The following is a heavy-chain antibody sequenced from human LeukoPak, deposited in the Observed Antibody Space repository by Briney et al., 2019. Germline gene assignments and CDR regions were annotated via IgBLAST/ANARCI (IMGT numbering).Heavy chain of an antibody. J-gene: IGHJ4*02. CDR3: ARGRLGDMITFGGVIAFDY. CDR1: GGSISSGGYY. V-gene: IGHV4-31*03. CDR2: IYYSGST. Sequence: SQTLSLTCTVSGGSISSGGYYWSWIRQHPGKGLEWIGYIYYSGSTYYNPSLKSRVTISVDTSKNQFSLKLSSVTAADTAVYYCARGRLGDMITFGGVIAFDYWGQGTLVTVSS. D-gene: IGHD3-16*02.